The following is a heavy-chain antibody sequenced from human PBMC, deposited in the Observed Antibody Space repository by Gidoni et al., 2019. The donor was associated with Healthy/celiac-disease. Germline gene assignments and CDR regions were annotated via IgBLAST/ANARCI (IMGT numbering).Heavy chain of an antibody. CDR3: ARLPVRDGYNYYFDY. CDR1: GGSISSSSYY. Sequence: QLQLQESGPGLVKPSETLSLTCTVSGGSISSSSYYWGWIRQPPGKGLEWIGSIYYSGSTYYNPSLKSRVTISVDTSKNQFSLKLSSVTAADTAVYYCARLPVRDGYNYYFDYWGQGTLVTVSS. J-gene: IGHJ4*02. V-gene: IGHV4-39*01. D-gene: IGHD3-10*02. CDR2: IYYSGST.